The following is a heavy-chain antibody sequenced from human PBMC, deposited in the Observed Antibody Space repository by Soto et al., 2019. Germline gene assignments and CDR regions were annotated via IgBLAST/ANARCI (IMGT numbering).Heavy chain of an antibody. J-gene: IGHJ4*02. Sequence: SETLSLTCAVSGGSISSSNWWSWVRQPPGKGLEWIGEIYHSGSTNYNPSLKSRVTISVDTSKNQFSLKLSSVTAADTAVYYCARGAIAARPLYYFDYWGQGTPVTVSS. V-gene: IGHV4-4*02. CDR3: ARGAIAARPLYYFDY. D-gene: IGHD6-6*01. CDR1: GGSISSSNW. CDR2: IYHSGST.